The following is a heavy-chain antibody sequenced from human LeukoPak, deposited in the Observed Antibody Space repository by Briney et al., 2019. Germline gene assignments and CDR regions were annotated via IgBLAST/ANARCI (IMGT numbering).Heavy chain of an antibody. CDR1: GFTFSSYA. D-gene: IGHD6-6*01. Sequence: PGGSLRLSCAASGFTFSSYAMSWVRQTPGKGLEWVSAISSSGGSTYYADSVKGRFTISRDNSKNTLYLQMNSLRAEDTAVYYCAKQRGYSSSSGRGYFDYWGQGTLVTVSS. CDR3: AKQRGYSSSSGRGYFDY. J-gene: IGHJ4*02. CDR2: ISSSGGST. V-gene: IGHV3-23*01.